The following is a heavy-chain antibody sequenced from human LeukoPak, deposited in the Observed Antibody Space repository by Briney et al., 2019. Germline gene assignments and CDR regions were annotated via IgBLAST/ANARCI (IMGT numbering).Heavy chain of an antibody. D-gene: IGHD6-13*01. Sequence: PGGSLRLSCAASGFTFSSYAMSWVRQAPGKGLEWVSAIRGSGGSTYYADSVKGRFTISRDNSKNTLYLQMNSLRAEDTAVYYCAKDTGFTRPTSYSSSSYFDYWGQGTLVTVSS. CDR3: AKDTGFTRPTSYSSSSYFDY. V-gene: IGHV3-23*01. J-gene: IGHJ4*02. CDR2: IRGSGGST. CDR1: GFTFSSYA.